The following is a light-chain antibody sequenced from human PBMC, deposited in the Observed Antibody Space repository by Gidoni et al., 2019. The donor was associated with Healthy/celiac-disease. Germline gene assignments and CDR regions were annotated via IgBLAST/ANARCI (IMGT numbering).Light chain of an antibody. CDR2: KAS. CDR1: QSISSW. Sequence: DIQMTQSPSTLSASVGDSVTIPCRASQSISSWLAWYQQKPGKAPKLLIYKASSLESGVPSRFSGSGSGTEFTLTISSLQPDDFATYYCQQYNSYSPLWTFGQXTKVEIK. J-gene: IGKJ1*01. CDR3: QQYNSYSPLWT. V-gene: IGKV1-5*03.